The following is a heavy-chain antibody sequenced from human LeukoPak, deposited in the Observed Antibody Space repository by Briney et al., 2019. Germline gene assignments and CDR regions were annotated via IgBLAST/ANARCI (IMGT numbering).Heavy chain of an antibody. J-gene: IGHJ4*02. D-gene: IGHD3-16*02. Sequence: SETLSLTCAVYGGSFSGYYWSWIRQPPGKGLEWIGEINHSGSTNYNPSLKSRVTISVDTSKNRFSLNLSSVTAADTAVYYCARRGQAGYLYWGQGTLVTVSS. CDR3: ARRGQAGYLY. CDR1: GGSFSGYY. CDR2: INHSGST. V-gene: IGHV4-34*01.